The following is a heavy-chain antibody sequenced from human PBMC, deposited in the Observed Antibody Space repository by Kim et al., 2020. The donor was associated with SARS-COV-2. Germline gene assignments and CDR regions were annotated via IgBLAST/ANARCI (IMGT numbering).Heavy chain of an antibody. Sequence: SETLSLTCSVSGGSIRNYYWSWIRQSPRKEMEWIGSSHSSGDTDSNPSLKSRVTMSVDTSKNQFSLKLSSVTAADTAVYYCARHVGAKLARGLYFYMDVWGKGTTVTVSS. CDR2: SHSSGDT. CDR1: GGSIRNYY. D-gene: IGHD3-16*01. V-gene: IGHV4-59*08. J-gene: IGHJ6*03. CDR3: ARHVGAKLARGLYFYMDV.